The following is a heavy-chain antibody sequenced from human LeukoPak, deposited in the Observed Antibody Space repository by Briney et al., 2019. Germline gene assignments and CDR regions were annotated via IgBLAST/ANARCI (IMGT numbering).Heavy chain of an antibody. D-gene: IGHD3-3*01. V-gene: IGHV3-11*01. CDR3: ARVLREWLLFGWFDP. CDR2: ISSSGSTI. J-gene: IGHJ5*02. Sequence: GGSLRLSCAASGFTFSDYYMSWIRQAPGKGLEWISYISSSGSTINYADSVKGRFTISRDNAKNSLYLQMNSLRAEDTAVYYCARVLREWLLFGWFDPWGQGTLVTVSS. CDR1: GFTFSDYY.